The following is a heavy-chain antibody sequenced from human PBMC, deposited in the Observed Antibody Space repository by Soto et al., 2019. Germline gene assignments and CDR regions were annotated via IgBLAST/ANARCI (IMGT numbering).Heavy chain of an antibody. J-gene: IGHJ6*02. V-gene: IGHV1-69*06. CDR2: IIPIFGTA. Sequence: QVQLVQSGAEVKKPGSSVKVSCKASGGTFSSYAISWVRQAPGQGLEWMGGIIPIFGTANYAQKFQGRVTITADKSTSTAYMELSSLRSEETAVYYCASGGGHCYTNYYYYYGMDVWGQGTTVTVSS. D-gene: IGHD2-2*02. CDR3: ASGGGHCYTNYYYYYGMDV. CDR1: GGTFSSYA.